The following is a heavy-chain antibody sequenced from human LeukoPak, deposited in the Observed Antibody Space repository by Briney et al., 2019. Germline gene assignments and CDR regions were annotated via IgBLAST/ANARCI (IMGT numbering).Heavy chain of an antibody. D-gene: IGHD7-27*01. V-gene: IGHV3-23*01. Sequence: GGSLRLSCAASGFTFSSYAMNWVRQAPGKGLEWVSAINSRGGSTYYADSVTGRFTISRDNSKNTLYLQMNSPRAEDTARYYCAKDGNWARFENWGQGTLVTVSS. J-gene: IGHJ4*02. CDR3: AKDGNWARFEN. CDR1: GFTFSSYA. CDR2: INSRGGST.